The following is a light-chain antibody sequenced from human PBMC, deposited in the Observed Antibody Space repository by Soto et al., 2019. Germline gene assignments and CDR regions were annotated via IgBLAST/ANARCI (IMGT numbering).Light chain of an antibody. Sequence: EIVLTQSPGTLSLSPGERASLSCRASQRISSTFLAWYQQKPGQAPRLLIYGASSRATGIPDRFSGSGSGTDFTLTIRRLEAEDFAMYYCQQCGGSPTFGQGTKVEVK. CDR1: QRISSTF. CDR3: QQCGGSPT. CDR2: GAS. V-gene: IGKV3-20*01. J-gene: IGKJ1*01.